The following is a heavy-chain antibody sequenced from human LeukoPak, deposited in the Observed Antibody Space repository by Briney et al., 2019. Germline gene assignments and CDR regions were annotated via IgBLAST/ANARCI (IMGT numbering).Heavy chain of an antibody. J-gene: IGHJ4*02. V-gene: IGHV3-30*18. CDR2: ISYDGSNK. Sequence: GGSLRLSCAASGFTFSSYGMHWVRQAPGKGLEWVSVISYDGSNKYYADSVKGRFTISRDNSKNTLYLQMNSLRAEDTAVYYCAKDVRAYCSGGSCYSGGDYWGQGTLVTVSS. D-gene: IGHD2-15*01. CDR3: AKDVRAYCSGGSCYSGGDY. CDR1: GFTFSSYG.